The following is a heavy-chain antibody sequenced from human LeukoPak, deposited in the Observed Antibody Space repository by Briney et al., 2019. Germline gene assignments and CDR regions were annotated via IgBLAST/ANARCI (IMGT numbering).Heavy chain of an antibody. V-gene: IGHV1-2*02. CDR1: GYTFTDYY. D-gene: IGHD2-2*01. CDR3: ARVYCSSTSCSGDAYDI. J-gene: IGHJ3*02. CDR2: NNPNSGGT. Sequence: ASVKVSCKASGYTFTDYYMHWVRQAPGQGLEWMGWNNPNSGGTNYAQKFQGRVTMTRDTSISTAYMELSRLRSDDTAVYYCARVYCSSTSCSGDAYDIWGQGTMVTVSS.